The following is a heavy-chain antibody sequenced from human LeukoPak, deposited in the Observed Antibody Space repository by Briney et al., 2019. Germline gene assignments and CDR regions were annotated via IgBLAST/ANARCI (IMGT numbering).Heavy chain of an antibody. CDR2: IWYDGSNK. D-gene: IGHD4-17*01. CDR1: GFTFSSYG. Sequence: GGPLRLSCAASGFTFSSYGMHWVRQAPGKGLEWVAVIWYDGSNKYYADSVKGRFTISRDNSKNTLYLQMNSLRAEDTAVYYCARGYGDGDAFDIWGQGTMVTVSS. CDR3: ARGYGDGDAFDI. V-gene: IGHV3-33*01. J-gene: IGHJ3*02.